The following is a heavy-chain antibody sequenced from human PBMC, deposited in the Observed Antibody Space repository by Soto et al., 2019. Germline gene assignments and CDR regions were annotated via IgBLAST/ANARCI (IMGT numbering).Heavy chain of an antibody. Sequence: GASVKVSCAASGFTFSSYAMSWVRQAPGKGLEWVSAISGSGGSTYYADSVKGRFTISRDNSKNTLYLQMNSLRAEDTAVYYCAKSRITMIVVVIKHYYYGMDVWGQGTTVTVSS. V-gene: IGHV3-23*01. CDR2: ISGSGGST. CDR1: GFTFSSYA. D-gene: IGHD3-22*01. CDR3: AKSRITMIVVVIKHYYYGMDV. J-gene: IGHJ6*02.